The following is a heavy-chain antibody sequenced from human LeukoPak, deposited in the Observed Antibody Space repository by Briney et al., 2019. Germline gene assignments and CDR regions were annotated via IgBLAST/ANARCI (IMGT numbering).Heavy chain of an antibody. J-gene: IGHJ6*02. D-gene: IGHD2-2*01. CDR2: INPNSGGT. CDR3: AREKVRQSGMDV. CDR1: GYTFTGYY. V-gene: IGHV1-2*06. Sequence: ASVKVSCKASGYTFTGYYMHWVRQAPGQGLEWMGRINPNSGGTNYAQKFQGRVTMTRDTSISTAYMELSRQRSDDTAVYYCAREKVRQSGMDVWGQGTTVTVSS.